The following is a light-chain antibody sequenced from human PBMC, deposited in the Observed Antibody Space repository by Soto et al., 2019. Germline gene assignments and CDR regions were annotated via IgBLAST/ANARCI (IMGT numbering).Light chain of an antibody. CDR1: QSISSW. Sequence: DIQMTQSPSTLSAPVGDRVTITCRASQSISSWLAWYQQKPGKAPNLLIYKASTLETGVPPRFSGSGSGTEFTLTISSLQPDDFATYYCQHYDSYSSITFGQGTRLGIK. CDR2: KAS. J-gene: IGKJ5*01. V-gene: IGKV1-5*03. CDR3: QHYDSYSSIT.